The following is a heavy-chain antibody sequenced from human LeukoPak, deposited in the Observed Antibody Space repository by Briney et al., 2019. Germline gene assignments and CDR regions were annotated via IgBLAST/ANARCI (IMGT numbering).Heavy chain of an antibody. Sequence: ASVKVSCKASGYTFTSYSIHWVRQAPGQGLEWMGIINPSGGSTSYTQNFQGRVTMTRDTSTSTVYMELSSLRSEDTAVFYCARETGAGGAFDIWGQGTVVTVSS. CDR3: ARETGAGGAFDI. D-gene: IGHD7-27*01. CDR1: GYTFTSYS. V-gene: IGHV1-46*01. CDR2: INPSGGST. J-gene: IGHJ3*02.